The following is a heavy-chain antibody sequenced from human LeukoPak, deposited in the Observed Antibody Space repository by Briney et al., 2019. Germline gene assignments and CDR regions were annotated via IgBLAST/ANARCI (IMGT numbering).Heavy chain of an antibody. CDR2: IYYSGST. D-gene: IGHD3-16*01. J-gene: IGHJ5*02. CDR1: GGSISSYY. Sequence: SETLSLTCAVSGGSISSYYWSWIRQPPGKGLEWIGYIYYSGSTNYNPSLKSRVTISVDTSKNQFSLKLSSVTAADTAVYYCARSLGYNWFDPWGQGTLVTVSS. CDR3: ARSLGYNWFDP. V-gene: IGHV4-59*01.